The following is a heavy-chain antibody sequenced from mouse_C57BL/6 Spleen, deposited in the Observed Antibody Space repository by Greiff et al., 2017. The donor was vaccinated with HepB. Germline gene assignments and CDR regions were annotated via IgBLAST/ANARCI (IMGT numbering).Heavy chain of an antibody. J-gene: IGHJ1*03. V-gene: IGHV1-62-2*01. D-gene: IGHD1-1*01. CDR1: GYTFTEYT. CDR2: FYPGSGSI. CDR3: ARHEDSPLVGRRYFDV. Sequence: VHLVESGAELVKPGASVKLSCKASGYTFTEYTIHWVKQRSGQGLEWIGWFYPGSGSIKYNEKFKDKATLTADKSSSTVYMELSRLTSEDSAVYFCARHEDSPLVGRRYFDVWGTGTTVTVSS.